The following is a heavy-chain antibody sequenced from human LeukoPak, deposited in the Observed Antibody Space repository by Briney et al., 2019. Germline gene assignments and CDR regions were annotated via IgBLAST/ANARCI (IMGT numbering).Heavy chain of an antibody. D-gene: IGHD1-7*01. CDR3: ARATGPRNYGYYYGMDV. Sequence: SETLSLTCAVYGGSFSGYYWSWIRQPPGKGLEWIGETNHSGSTNYNPSLKSRVTISVDTSKNQFSLKLSSVTAADTAVYYCARATGPRNYGYYYGMDVWGQGTTVTVSS. J-gene: IGHJ6*02. CDR1: GGSFSGYY. CDR2: TNHSGST. V-gene: IGHV4-34*01.